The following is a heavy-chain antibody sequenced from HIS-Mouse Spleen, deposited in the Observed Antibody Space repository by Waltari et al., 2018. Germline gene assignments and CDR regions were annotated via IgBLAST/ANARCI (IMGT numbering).Heavy chain of an antibody. D-gene: IGHD6-13*01. Sequence: QLQLQESGPGLGTPSEPLSLTCTFSGGSISSSSYYWGWIRQPPGKGLEWIGSIYYSGSTYYNPSLKSRVTISVDTSKNQFSLKLSSVTAADTAVYYCAREIPYSSSWYDWYFDLWGRGTLVTVSS. CDR2: IYYSGST. J-gene: IGHJ2*01. CDR3: AREIPYSSSWYDWYFDL. V-gene: IGHV4-39*07. CDR1: GGSISSSSYY.